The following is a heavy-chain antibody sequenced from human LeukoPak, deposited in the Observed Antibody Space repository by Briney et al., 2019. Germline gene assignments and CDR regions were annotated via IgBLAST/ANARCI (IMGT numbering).Heavy chain of an antibody. CDR1: TDSTNTYY. CDR2: IYHSGST. Sequence: YPSETLSLTCSVSTDSTNTYYWSWIRQSPGKGLEWIGHIYHSGSTDYNPSFKSRVTISIDMSKKEFSLKLISVTVADTAMYYCVRLRWELLAPYFDHWGQGAFVIVSS. V-gene: IGHV4-59*01. CDR3: VRLRWELLAPYFDH. J-gene: IGHJ4*02. D-gene: IGHD2-15*01.